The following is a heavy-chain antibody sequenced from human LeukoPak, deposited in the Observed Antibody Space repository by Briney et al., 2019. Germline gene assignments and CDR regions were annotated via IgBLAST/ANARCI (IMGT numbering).Heavy chain of an antibody. D-gene: IGHD1-26*01. CDR2: IIPIFGTA. J-gene: IGHJ4*02. CDR1: GGTFSSYA. Sequence: SVKVSCKASGGTFSSYAISWVRQAPGQGLEWMGGIIPIFGTANYAQKFQGRVTITADESTSTAYMELSSLRAEDTALYYCAKLGDGGSGSYAQYWGQGTLVTVSS. CDR3: AKLGDGGSGSYAQY. V-gene: IGHV1-69*13.